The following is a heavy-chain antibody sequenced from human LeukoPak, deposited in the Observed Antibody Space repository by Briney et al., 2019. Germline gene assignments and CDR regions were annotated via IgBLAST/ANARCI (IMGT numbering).Heavy chain of an antibody. V-gene: IGHV3-23*01. CDR2: IHGSGSVT. Sequence: GGSLRLSCAASEFTFSNYAMTWVRQAPGKWLEWVSAIHGSGSVTYYADSVKGRFTISRDNSKNTLYLQMNSLRAEDTAVYYCARGQPGVAAAGNLDYWGQGTLVTVSS. CDR1: EFTFSNYA. CDR3: ARGQPGVAAAGNLDY. D-gene: IGHD6-13*01. J-gene: IGHJ4*02.